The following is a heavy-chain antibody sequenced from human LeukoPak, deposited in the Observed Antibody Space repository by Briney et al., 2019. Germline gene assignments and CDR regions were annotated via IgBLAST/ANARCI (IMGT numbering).Heavy chain of an antibody. J-gene: IGHJ4*02. CDR1: GFTFSSYA. CDR3: AKADSSSWYWNFDY. Sequence: PGGSLRLSCAASGFTFSSYAMSWVRQAPGKGLEWVSAISGSGGSTYYADSVKGRFTISRDNSKNKLYLHTNRLRAEDTPVHYCAKADSSSWYWNFDYWGQGTLVTVSS. V-gene: IGHV3-23*01. D-gene: IGHD6-13*01. CDR2: ISGSGGST.